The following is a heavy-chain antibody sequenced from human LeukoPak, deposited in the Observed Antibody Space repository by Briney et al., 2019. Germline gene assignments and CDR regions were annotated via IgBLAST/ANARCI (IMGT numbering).Heavy chain of an antibody. J-gene: IGHJ5*02. CDR2: IYYSGST. CDR1: GGSISSSSYY. D-gene: IGHD5-12*01. V-gene: IGHV4-39*02. CDR3: ARDIVATIGGPNWFDP. Sequence: SETLSLTCTVSGGSISSSSYYWGWIRQPPGKGLEWIGSIYYSGSTYYNPSLKSRVTISVDTSKNQFSLKLSSVTATDTAVYSCARDIVATIGGPNWFDPWGQGTLATVSS.